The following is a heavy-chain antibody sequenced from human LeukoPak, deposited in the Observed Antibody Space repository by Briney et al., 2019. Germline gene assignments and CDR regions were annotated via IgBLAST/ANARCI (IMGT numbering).Heavy chain of an antibody. V-gene: IGHV3-21*01. CDR1: GLTFSSYS. Sequence: VRSLRLSSAASGLTFSSYSMNWVRETPRKRLEWVTSISSISSYIYYADSVKGRFTISRDNAKNSLYLQINSLTAEDTAVYYCAREGESRSWYDCWGQGTMVTGSS. CDR2: ISSISSYI. D-gene: IGHD6-25*01. J-gene: IGHJ5*01. CDR3: AREGESRSWYDC.